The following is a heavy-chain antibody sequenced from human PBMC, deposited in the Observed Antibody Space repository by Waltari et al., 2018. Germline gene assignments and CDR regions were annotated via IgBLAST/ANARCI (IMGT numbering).Heavy chain of an antibody. V-gene: IGHV1-18*01. Sequence: SGAEMKKPGASVKVSCQASGYTFINHGVTWVRQAPGQGLEWLGWISPYNGNTNYAQKFQGRVTMTTDTSTSTAYMELRSLRFDDTAVYYCARGDRIYYYYMDVWGKGTTVIVSS. J-gene: IGHJ6*03. CDR1: GYTFINHG. CDR3: ARGDRIYYYYMDV. CDR2: ISPYNGNT.